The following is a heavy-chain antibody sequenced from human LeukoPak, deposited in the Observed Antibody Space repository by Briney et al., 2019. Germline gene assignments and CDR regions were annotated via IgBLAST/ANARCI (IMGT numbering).Heavy chain of an antibody. CDR1: GFTFSSYA. CDR3: TTDSETYYSDTSGYYYGSFDY. Sequence: GGSLRLSCAASGFTFSSYAMSWVRQAPGKGLEWVGRIKSKTDGGTTDYAAPVKGRFTISRDDSKNTLYLQMNSLKTEDTAVYYCTTDSETYYSDTSGYYYGSFDYWGQGTLVTVSS. D-gene: IGHD3-22*01. J-gene: IGHJ4*02. V-gene: IGHV3-15*01. CDR2: IKSKTDGGTT.